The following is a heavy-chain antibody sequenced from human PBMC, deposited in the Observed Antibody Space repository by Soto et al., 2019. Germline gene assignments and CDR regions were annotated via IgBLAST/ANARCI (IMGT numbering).Heavy chain of an antibody. CDR1: GGSIGSGDYY. V-gene: IGHV4-30-4*01. CDR3: ARDIYGVGATSAGNWFDP. J-gene: IGHJ5*02. D-gene: IGHD1-26*01. Sequence: PSETLSLTCTVSGGSIGSGDYYWSWIRQPPGKGLEWIGYIYYSGSTYYNPSLKSRVTISVDTSKNQFSLKLSSVTAADTAVYYCARDIYGVGATSAGNWFDPWGQGTLVTVTS. CDR2: IYYSGST.